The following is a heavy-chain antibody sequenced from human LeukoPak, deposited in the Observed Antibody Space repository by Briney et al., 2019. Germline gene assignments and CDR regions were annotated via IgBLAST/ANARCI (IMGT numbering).Heavy chain of an antibody. V-gene: IGHV3-30*02. J-gene: IGHJ4*02. Sequence: GGSLRLSCAASGFTFSSHGMHWVRQAPGKGLEWVTFIRSDGSSNYYGDSVKGRFTLSRDNFKNTLSLQMNSLRAEDTAVYYCARDLSGVTGYTYGRGIDYWGQGTLVTVSS. CDR3: ARDLSGVTGYTYGRGIDY. CDR2: IRSDGSSN. D-gene: IGHD5-18*01. CDR1: GFTFSSHG.